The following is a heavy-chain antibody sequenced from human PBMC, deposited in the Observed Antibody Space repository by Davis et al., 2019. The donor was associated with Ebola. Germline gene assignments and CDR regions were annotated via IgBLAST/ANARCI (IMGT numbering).Heavy chain of an antibody. V-gene: IGHV4-34*01. J-gene: IGHJ2*01. CDR2: INHRGST. Sequence: MPSETLSLTCAVYGGSFSGYYWSWIRQPPGKGLEWIGEINHRGSTNYNPSLKSRVTISVDTSKNQFSLKLSSVTAADTAVYYCARARGYYYDSSGYYYVGWYFDLWGRGTLVTVSS. CDR1: GGSFSGYY. CDR3: ARARGYYYDSSGYYYVGWYFDL. D-gene: IGHD3-22*01.